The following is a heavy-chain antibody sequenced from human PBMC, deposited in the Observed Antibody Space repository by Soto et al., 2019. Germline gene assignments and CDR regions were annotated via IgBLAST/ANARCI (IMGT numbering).Heavy chain of an antibody. Sequence: EVQLLESGGGLVQPGGSLRLSCAASDLIFGTYAMSWVRQAPGKGLECVSGISGSGRNTYYADSVKGRFTISRDNTKNSLFLQMHSLTADDTAIYYCARELNDYWGQGTLVTVSS. V-gene: IGHV3-23*01. CDR1: DLIFGTYA. J-gene: IGHJ4*02. CDR2: ISGSGRNT. CDR3: ARELNDY.